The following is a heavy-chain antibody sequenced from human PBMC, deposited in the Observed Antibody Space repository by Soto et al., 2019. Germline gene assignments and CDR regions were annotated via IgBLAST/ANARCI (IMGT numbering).Heavy chain of an antibody. CDR3: ASTEYYFDY. J-gene: IGHJ4*02. Sequence: SETLSLTCAVYGGSFSGYYWSWIRQPPGKGLEWIGEINHSGSTNYNPSLKSRVTISVDTSKNQFSLKLRSVTAADTAVYYCASTEYYFDYWGQGTLVTVSS. D-gene: IGHD4-17*01. CDR1: GGSFSGYY. CDR2: INHSGST. V-gene: IGHV4-34*01.